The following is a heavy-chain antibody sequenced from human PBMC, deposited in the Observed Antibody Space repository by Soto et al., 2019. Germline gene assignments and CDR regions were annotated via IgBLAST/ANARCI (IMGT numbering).Heavy chain of an antibody. J-gene: IGHJ4*02. CDR2: ISYDGSSK. Sequence: QVQLVESGGGVVQPGRSLRLSCAASGCTFSNYVMQWVRQAPGKGLEWVAVISYDGSSKFYADSDGRFTISRDNSKNTLYLQMNSLRAEDTAVYYCTNGRRQQPPLDWGQGTLVTVSS. CDR1: GCTFSNYV. V-gene: IGHV3-30*18. CDR3: TNGRRQQPPLD. D-gene: IGHD6-13*01.